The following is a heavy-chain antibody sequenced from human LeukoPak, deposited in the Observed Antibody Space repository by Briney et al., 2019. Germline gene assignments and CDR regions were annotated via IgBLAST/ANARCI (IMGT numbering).Heavy chain of an antibody. CDR2: ISDSGGNT. CDR3: AKDRQWLVWDY. V-gene: IGHV3-23*01. J-gene: IGHJ4*02. D-gene: IGHD6-19*01. Sequence: GGSLRLSCGASGFTFNNYAMSWVRQAPGKGLEWVSGISDSGGNTYYADSVKGRFSISRDNSQNTLYLHMNSLRVEDTAIYYCAKDRQWLVWDYWGQGSLVTVSS. CDR1: GFTFNNYA.